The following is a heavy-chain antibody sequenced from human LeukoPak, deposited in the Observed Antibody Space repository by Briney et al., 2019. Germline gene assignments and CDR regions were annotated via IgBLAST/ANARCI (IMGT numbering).Heavy chain of an antibody. Sequence: RGVSVTLSCALSGLTLSSYTMKWVPHARGGGRQCVSSVRSSSDIHYSDPVKGRFTIPRENAKNSVYLQMNSQRVEDTAIYYCACLLEQIGSWGEGAVVTVS. V-gene: IGHV3-21*06. CDR1: GLTLSSYT. CDR3: ACLLEQIGS. J-gene: IGHJ1*01. CDR2: VRSSSDI. D-gene: IGHD3-3*01.